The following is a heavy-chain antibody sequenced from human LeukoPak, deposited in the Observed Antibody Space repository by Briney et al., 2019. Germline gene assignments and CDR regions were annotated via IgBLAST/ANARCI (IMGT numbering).Heavy chain of an antibody. V-gene: IGHV6-1*01. CDR2: TYYRSKWYN. Sequence: QTLSLTCAISGDXVSSNSAAWNWIRQSPSRGLEWLGRTYYRSKWYNDYAESVKSRINSKPDTFRNQFSLQLDSVSPEDTAVYYCARDQAGLDYWGQGTLVTVSS. J-gene: IGHJ4*02. CDR1: GDXVSSNSAA. CDR3: ARDQAGLDY. D-gene: IGHD6-13*01.